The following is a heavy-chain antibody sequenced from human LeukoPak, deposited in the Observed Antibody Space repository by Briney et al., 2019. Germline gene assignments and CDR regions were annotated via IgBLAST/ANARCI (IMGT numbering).Heavy chain of an antibody. D-gene: IGHD3-22*01. J-gene: IGHJ4*02. CDR2: IIPIFGTA. CDR1: GYTFTSYG. CDR3: ARDSNYYYDSSGYYSLDY. V-gene: IGHV1-69*13. Sequence: ASVKVSCKASGYTFTSYGISWVRQAPGQGLEWMGGIIPIFGTANYAQKFQGRVTITADESTSTAYMELSSLRSEDTAVYYCARDSNYYYDSSGYYSLDYWGQGTLVTVSS.